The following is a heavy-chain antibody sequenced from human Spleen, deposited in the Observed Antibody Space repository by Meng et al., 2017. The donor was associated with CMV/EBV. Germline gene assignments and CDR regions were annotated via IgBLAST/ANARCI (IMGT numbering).Heavy chain of an antibody. J-gene: IGHJ4*02. CDR3: AKYSAVGERLYYFDY. CDR2: ITYSGSST. V-gene: IGHV3-23*01. D-gene: IGHD2-21*01. Sequence: GESLKISCAVSGFNFSNNAMSWVRQAPGKGLEWVSAITYSGSSTHYADSVKGRFTISRDNSKNTLYLQMNSLRAEDTAVYFCAKYSAVGERLYYFDYWGQGTLVTVSS. CDR1: GFNFSNNA.